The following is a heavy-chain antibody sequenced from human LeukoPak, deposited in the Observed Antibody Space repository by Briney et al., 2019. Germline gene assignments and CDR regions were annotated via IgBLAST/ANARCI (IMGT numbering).Heavy chain of an antibody. CDR3: AREGAYCGGDCYLDY. Sequence: KASQTLSLTCAVSGGSIRSDGYYWSWIRQHPGKGLEWIGYIYCSGVTYYNPSLKSRVTISVDTSTNQLSLKLSSVTAADSAVYYCAREGAYCGGDCYLDYWGQGTLVTVSS. J-gene: IGHJ4*02. CDR1: GGSIRSDGYY. D-gene: IGHD2-21*02. V-gene: IGHV4-31*11. CDR2: IYCSGVT.